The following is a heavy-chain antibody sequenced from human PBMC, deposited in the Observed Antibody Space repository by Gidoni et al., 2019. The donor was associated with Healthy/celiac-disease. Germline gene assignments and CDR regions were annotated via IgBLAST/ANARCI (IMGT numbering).Heavy chain of an antibody. Sequence: QVQLQQWGAGLLQPSETLSLTCAVYGGSFSGYYWSWIRQPPGKGLEWIGEINHSGSTNYNPSLKSRVTISVDTSKNQFSLKLSSVTAADTAVYYCARVAFIAAAGRGSFDYWGQGTLVTVSS. CDR1: GGSFSGYY. CDR3: ARVAFIAAAGRGSFDY. V-gene: IGHV4-34*01. D-gene: IGHD6-13*01. CDR2: INHSGST. J-gene: IGHJ4*02.